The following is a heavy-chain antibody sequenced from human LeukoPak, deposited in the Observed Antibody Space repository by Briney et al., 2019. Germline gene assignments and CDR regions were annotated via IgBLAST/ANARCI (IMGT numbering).Heavy chain of an antibody. V-gene: IGHV5-51*01. CDR3: ARHGHYYGSGSYPYNWFDP. CDR1: GYSFTSYC. D-gene: IGHD3-10*01. J-gene: IGHJ5*02. CDR2: IYPGDSDT. Sequence: GESLKISCKGSGYSFTSYCIGWVRQMPGKGLVWMGIIYPGDSDTRYSPSFQGQVTISADKSISTAYLQWSSLKASDTAMYYCARHGHYYGSGSYPYNWFDPWGQGTLVTVSS.